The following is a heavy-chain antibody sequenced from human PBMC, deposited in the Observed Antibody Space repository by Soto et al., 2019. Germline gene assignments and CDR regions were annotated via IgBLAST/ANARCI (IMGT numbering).Heavy chain of an antibody. CDR3: ARGPKYCSCVSCLSGSSWFDP. D-gene: IGHD2-15*01. Sequence: ASVKVSCKASGYIFSNYDINWVRQATGQGLEWMGWMNPNSGNTGYAQRSQGRVTMTRNTSISTAYMELSSLRSEDTAVYYCARGPKYCSCVSCLSGSSWFDPWGQRTPVTVSS. J-gene: IGHJ5*02. V-gene: IGHV1-8*02. CDR2: MNPNSGNT. CDR1: GYIFSNYD.